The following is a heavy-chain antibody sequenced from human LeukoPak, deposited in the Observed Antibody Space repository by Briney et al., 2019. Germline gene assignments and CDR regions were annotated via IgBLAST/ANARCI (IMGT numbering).Heavy chain of an antibody. Sequence: GASVTVSCKASGYTFTSYGISWVRQAPGQGLEWMGWISAYNGNTNYAQKLQGRVTMTTDTSTSTAYMELRSLRSDDTAVYYCARGTEYSSSSGLGYWGQGTLVTVSS. CDR1: GYTFTSYG. J-gene: IGHJ4*02. V-gene: IGHV1-18*01. CDR2: ISAYNGNT. D-gene: IGHD6-6*01. CDR3: ARGTEYSSSSGLGY.